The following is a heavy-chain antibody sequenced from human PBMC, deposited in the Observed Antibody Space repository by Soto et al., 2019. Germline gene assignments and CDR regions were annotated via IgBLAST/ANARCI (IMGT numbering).Heavy chain of an antibody. J-gene: IGHJ4*01. CDR3: TRGRHFYYFDH. CDR2: SYYSGST. Sequence: SETLSLTCTVSGGSISSYYWSWIRQPPGKGLEWIGYSYYSGSTNYNHSLKSRVTISLDTSKNQFSLKLSSVTAEDTAVYYCTRGRHFYYFDHWGHGTLVTGSP. V-gene: IGHV4-59*01. CDR1: GGSISSYY.